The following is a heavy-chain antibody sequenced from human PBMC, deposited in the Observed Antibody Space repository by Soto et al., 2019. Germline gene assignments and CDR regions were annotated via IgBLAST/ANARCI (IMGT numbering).Heavy chain of an antibody. D-gene: IGHD3-22*01. CDR3: ARDSSGYCFDY. J-gene: IGHJ4*02. CDR1: GFTFSSYD. CDR2: ISYDGSNK. V-gene: IGHV3-30-3*01. Sequence: GESLKISCAASGFTFSSYDMHWVRQAPGKGLEWVAIISYDGSNKYYADSVRGRFTISRDKSKNTLYLQMNSLRTEDTAVYYCARDSSGYCFDYWGQGSLVTVSS.